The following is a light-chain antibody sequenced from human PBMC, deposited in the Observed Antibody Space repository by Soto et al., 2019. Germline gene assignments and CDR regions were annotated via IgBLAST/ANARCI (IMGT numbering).Light chain of an antibody. CDR2: DAS. CDR1: QXXXXW. CDR3: QEYTTYSRT. J-gene: IGKJ2*01. Sequence: SQXXXXWLAWYQQKPGKAPKVLIYDASTLETGVPSRFTGGGSETEFTLTITCLQPDDFATYYCQEYTTYSRTFGQGTKVEVK. V-gene: IGKV1-5*01.